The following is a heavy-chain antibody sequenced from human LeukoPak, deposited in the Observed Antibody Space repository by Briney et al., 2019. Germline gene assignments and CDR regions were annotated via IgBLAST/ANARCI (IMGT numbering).Heavy chain of an antibody. CDR2: IYPGDSHT. V-gene: IGHV5-51*01. D-gene: IGHD1-26*01. Sequence: GESLKISCKGYGYSFTNFWIGWVRQMPGKVLELMGIIYPGDSHTRHSPSFQGQVTITADKSINTAYLQWSSLKASDTAMYYCARVGSGATPFDYWGQGTLVTVSS. CDR3: ARVGSGATPFDY. J-gene: IGHJ4*02. CDR1: GYSFTNFW.